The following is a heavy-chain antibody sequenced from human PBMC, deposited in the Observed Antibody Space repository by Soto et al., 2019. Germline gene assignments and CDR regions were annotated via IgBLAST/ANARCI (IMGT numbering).Heavy chain of an antibody. Sequence: DVQLVESGGALVQPGGSLRLSCAASGFTFSNSWMTWVRQAPGKGLEWVANIKPDGSAKFFVDSVKGRFTVSRDNTKNSLYLQMNTLRAEDTAVYYCAVNRGEGSGFCSSCGQGTLVTVSS. D-gene: IGHD3-3*01. V-gene: IGHV3-7*01. J-gene: IGHJ5*02. CDR3: AVNRGEGSGFCSS. CDR2: IKPDGSAK. CDR1: GFTFSNSW.